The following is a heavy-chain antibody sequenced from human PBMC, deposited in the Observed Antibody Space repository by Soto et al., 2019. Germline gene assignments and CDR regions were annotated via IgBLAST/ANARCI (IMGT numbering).Heavy chain of an antibody. CDR1: GYTFTSYG. Sequence: ASVKVSCKSSGYTFTSYGISWVRQAPGQGLEWMGWINVYNGNTKYAQKLLGRVTMTTDTSTSTAYMELRSLRSDDTAVYYCARNYGGKNAPDDAFDIWGQGTRVTVSS. CDR2: INVYNGNT. J-gene: IGHJ3*02. V-gene: IGHV1-18*01. D-gene: IGHD4-17*01. CDR3: ARNYGGKNAPDDAFDI.